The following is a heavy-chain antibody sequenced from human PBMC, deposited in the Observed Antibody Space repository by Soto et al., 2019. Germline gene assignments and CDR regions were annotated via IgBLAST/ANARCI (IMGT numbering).Heavy chain of an antibody. CDR2: IYHSGIT. V-gene: IGHV4-31*03. J-gene: IGHJ4*02. Sequence: PSETLSLTCTVSGGSISSGNYFWSWVRQHPGKGLEWIGYIYHSGITSYNPSLKSRIIISVDTSKNQFSLKVSSVTAADTAVYYCARASFDYLWLYDEWGQVALVTVS. CDR1: GGSISSGNYF. CDR3: ARASFDYLWLYDE. D-gene: IGHD3-9*01.